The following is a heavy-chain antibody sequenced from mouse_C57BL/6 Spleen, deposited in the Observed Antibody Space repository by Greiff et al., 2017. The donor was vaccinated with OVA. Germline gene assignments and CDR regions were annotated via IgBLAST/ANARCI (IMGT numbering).Heavy chain of an antibody. V-gene: IGHV5-4*03. CDR2: ISDGGSYT. CDR3: ERVLSGGHFDY. CDR1: GFTFSSYA. D-gene: IGHD3-1*01. J-gene: IGHJ2*01. Sequence: EVMLVESGGGLVKPGWSLKLSCAASGFTFSSYAMSWVRQTPEKRLEWVATISDGGSYTYYPDNVKGRFTISRDNAKNTLYLQMSHLKSEDTAMYYCERVLSGGHFDYWGQCTTLTVSS.